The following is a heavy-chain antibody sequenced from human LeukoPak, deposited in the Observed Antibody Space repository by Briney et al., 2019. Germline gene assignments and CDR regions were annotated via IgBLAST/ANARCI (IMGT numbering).Heavy chain of an antibody. Sequence: SETLSLTCTVSGGSISSYYGSWIRQPPGKGLEWIGYIYYSGSTNYNPSLKSRVTISVDTSKNQFSLKLSSVTAADTAVYYCARREGYCSSTSFPGGACWFDTCGEETLVTVSS. CDR2: IYYSGST. V-gene: IGHV4-59*08. CDR3: ARREGYCSSTSFPGGACWFDT. J-gene: IGHJ5*01. CDR1: GGSISSYY. D-gene: IGHD2-2*01.